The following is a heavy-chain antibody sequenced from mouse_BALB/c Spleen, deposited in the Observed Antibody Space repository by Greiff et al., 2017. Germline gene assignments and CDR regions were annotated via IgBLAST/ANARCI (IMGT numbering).Heavy chain of an antibody. Sequence: EVQLQESGPGLVKPSQSPSLTCTVTGYSITSDYAWNWIRQFPGNKLEWMGYISYSGSTSYNPSLKSRISITRDTSKNQFFLQLNSVTTEDTATYYCARGPTYWGQGTTLTVSS. J-gene: IGHJ2*01. CDR2: ISYSGST. V-gene: IGHV3-2*02. CDR1: GYSITSDYA. CDR3: ARGPTY.